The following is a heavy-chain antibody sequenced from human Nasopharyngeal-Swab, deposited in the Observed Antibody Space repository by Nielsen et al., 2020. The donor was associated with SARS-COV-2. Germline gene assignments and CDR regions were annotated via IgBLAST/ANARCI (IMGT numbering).Heavy chain of an antibody. D-gene: IGHD3-16*01. CDR3: AKIGGGVGY. Sequence: GGSLRLSCAASGFTFSDYYMSWIRQAPGKGLEWVSYISSSSSYTNYADSVKGRFTISRDNSKNTLYLQMNSLRAGDTAIYYCAKIGGGVGYWGQGTPVTVSS. CDR1: GFTFSDYY. CDR2: ISSSSSYT. V-gene: IGHV3-11*03. J-gene: IGHJ4*02.